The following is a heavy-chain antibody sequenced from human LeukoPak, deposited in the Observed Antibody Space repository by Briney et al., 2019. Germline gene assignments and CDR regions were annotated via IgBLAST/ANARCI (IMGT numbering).Heavy chain of an antibody. CDR2: ISWNSGSI. V-gene: IGHV3-9*01. CDR3: AKDIAVAGMTFWYFDL. Sequence: GGSLRLSCAASGFNFDDYAMHWVRQGPGKGLEWVSGISWNSGSIGYADSVKGRFTISRDNAKNSLYLQMNSLGAEDTALYYCAKDIAVAGMTFWYFDLWGRGTLVTVSS. J-gene: IGHJ2*01. D-gene: IGHD6-19*01. CDR1: GFNFDDYA.